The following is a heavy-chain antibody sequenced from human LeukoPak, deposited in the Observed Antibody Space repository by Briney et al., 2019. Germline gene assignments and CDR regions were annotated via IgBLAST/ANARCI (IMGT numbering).Heavy chain of an antibody. CDR3: ARLKLVRGVIPFDC. D-gene: IGHD3-10*01. CDR1: GYTFTGYY. J-gene: IGHJ4*02. CDR2: INPNSGGT. V-gene: IGHV1-2*02. Sequence: ASVKVSCKASGYTFTGYYMHWVRQAPGQGLEWMGWINPNSGGTNYAQKFQGRVTMTRDTSISTAYMELSRLRSDDTAVYYCARLKLVRGVIPFDCWGQGTLVTVSS.